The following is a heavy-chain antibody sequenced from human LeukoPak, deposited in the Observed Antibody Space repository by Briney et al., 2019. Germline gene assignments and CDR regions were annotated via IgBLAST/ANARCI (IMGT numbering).Heavy chain of an antibody. CDR1: GYTLTSYD. CDR2: LNPNSGNT. CDR3: ARGNPYYYDSGSYMDV. D-gene: IGHD3-10*01. J-gene: IGHJ6*03. V-gene: IGHV1-8*01. Sequence: ASVKVSCKASGYTLTSYDINWVRLATGQGLEWMGWLNPNSGNTGFAQKFKGRLTMTRDTSINTAYMELSSLRSEDSAVYFCARGNPYYYDSGSYMDVWAKGPRSPSP.